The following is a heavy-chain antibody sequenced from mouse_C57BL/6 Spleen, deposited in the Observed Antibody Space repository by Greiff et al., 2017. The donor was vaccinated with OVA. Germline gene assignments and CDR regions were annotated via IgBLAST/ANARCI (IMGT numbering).Heavy chain of an antibody. V-gene: IGHV14-4*01. Sequence: EVQLQQSGAELVRPGASVKLSCTASGFNIKDDYMHWVKQRSEQGLEWIGWIDPENGDTEYASKFQGKATITADTSSNTAYLQLSSLTSEDTAVYYCTANWFAYWGQGTLVTVSA. CDR1: GFNIKDDY. J-gene: IGHJ3*01. CDR2: IDPENGDT. CDR3: TANWFAY.